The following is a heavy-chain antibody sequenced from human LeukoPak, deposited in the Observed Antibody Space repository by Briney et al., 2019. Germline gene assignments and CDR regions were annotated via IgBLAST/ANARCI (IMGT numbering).Heavy chain of an antibody. J-gene: IGHJ3*02. CDR3: AKDLRGAFDI. CDR2: IRYDGSNK. CDR1: GFTFSSYG. Sequence: GGSLRLSCGASGFTFSSYGMHWVRQAPGKGLEWVAFIRYDGSNKYYADSVKGRFTISRDNSKNTLYLQMNSLRAEDTAVYYCAKDLRGAFDIWGQGTMVTVPS. V-gene: IGHV3-30*02.